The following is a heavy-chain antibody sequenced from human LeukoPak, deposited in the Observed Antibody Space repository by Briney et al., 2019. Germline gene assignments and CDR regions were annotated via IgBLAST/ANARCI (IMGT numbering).Heavy chain of an antibody. Sequence: QPGRSLRLSCAASGFTFSSYGMHWVRQAPGKGLEWVAFIRYDGSNKYYADFVKGRFTISRDNSKNTLYLQMNSLRAEDTAVYYCARAVPYDGSGYPDYWGQGTLVTVSS. D-gene: IGHD3-22*01. CDR3: ARAVPYDGSGYPDY. CDR1: GFTFSSYG. J-gene: IGHJ4*02. V-gene: IGHV3-30*02. CDR2: IRYDGSNK.